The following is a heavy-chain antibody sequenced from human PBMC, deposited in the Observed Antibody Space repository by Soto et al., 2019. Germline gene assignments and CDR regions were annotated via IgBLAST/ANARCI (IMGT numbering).Heavy chain of an antibody. V-gene: IGHV3-23*01. CDR3: AKDGGRGYDAFDI. D-gene: IGHD3-16*01. CDR1: GFTFSSYA. Sequence: EVQLLESGGGLVQPGGSLRLSCAASGFTFSSYAMSWVRQAPGKGLEWISAISGSGGSTYYADSVKGRFTISRDNSKNTLYLQMSRLRGEDTAVYYCAKDGGRGYDAFDIWGQGSMVTASS. J-gene: IGHJ3*02. CDR2: ISGSGGST.